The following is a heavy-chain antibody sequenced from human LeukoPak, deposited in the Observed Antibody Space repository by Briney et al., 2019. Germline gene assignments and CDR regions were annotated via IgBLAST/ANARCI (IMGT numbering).Heavy chain of an antibody. CDR3: ARDSRSYYDCSGYSPPDY. D-gene: IGHD3-22*01. CDR2: INPNSGGT. J-gene: IGHJ4*02. Sequence: ASVKVSCKASGYTFTGYYMHWVRQAPGQGLEWMGWINPNSGGTNYAQKFQGRVTMTRDTSISTAYMELSRLRSDDTAVYYCARDSRSYYDCSGYSPPDYWGQGTLVTVSS. CDR1: GYTFTGYY. V-gene: IGHV1-2*02.